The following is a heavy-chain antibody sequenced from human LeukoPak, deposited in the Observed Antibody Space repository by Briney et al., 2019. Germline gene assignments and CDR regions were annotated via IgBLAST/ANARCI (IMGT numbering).Heavy chain of an antibody. Sequence: SETLSLTCAVYGGSFSGYYWSWIRQPPGKGLEWIGSIYSSGSTYYNPSLKSRVTISVDTSKNQFSLNLNSVTAADRAVYYCARHNVERRRITMIRGREWFDPWGQGTLVTVSS. J-gene: IGHJ5*02. CDR1: GGSFSGYY. D-gene: IGHD3-10*01. CDR3: ARHNVERRRITMIRGREWFDP. V-gene: IGHV4-34*01. CDR2: IYSSGST.